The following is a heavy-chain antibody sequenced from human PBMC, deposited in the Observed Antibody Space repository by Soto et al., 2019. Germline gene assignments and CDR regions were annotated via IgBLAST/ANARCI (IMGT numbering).Heavy chain of an antibody. D-gene: IGHD4-17*01. V-gene: IGHV3-33*06. CDR3: AKDYGDWTGLYYYGMDV. Sequence: WGSLLLSSAASVFTFSSYVMHWVRQAPGKGLEWVAVIWYNGSDKKYADSVKGRFTISRDNSEKTLYLQMKSLRAEDTAVYYCAKDYGDWTGLYYYGMDVWGQGTLVTVSS. CDR1: VFTFSSYV. J-gene: IGHJ6*01. CDR2: IWYNGSDK.